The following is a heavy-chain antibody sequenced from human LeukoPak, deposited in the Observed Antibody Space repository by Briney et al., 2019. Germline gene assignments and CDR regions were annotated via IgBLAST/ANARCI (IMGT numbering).Heavy chain of an antibody. CDR1: GFTFDDYA. J-gene: IGHJ3*02. CDR3: AKARGGLIGDAFDI. V-gene: IGHV3-9*01. CDR2: ISWNSGSI. Sequence: GGSLRLSCAASGFTFDDYAMHWVRQAPGKGLEWVSGISWNSGSIGYADSVKGRFTISRDNAKNSLYLQMNSLRAEDTALYYCAKARGGLIGDAFDIWGQGTMVTVSS. D-gene: IGHD5-24*01.